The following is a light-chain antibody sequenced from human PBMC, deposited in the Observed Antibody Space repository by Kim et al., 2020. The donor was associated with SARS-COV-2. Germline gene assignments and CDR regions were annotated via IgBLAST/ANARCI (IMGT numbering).Light chain of an antibody. J-gene: IGLJ1*01. CDR3: CSYAGSYV. V-gene: IGLV2-11*01. CDR2: GVS. CDR1: SSDVVGYNY. Sequence: SPEQSITISCTGTSSDVVGYNYFSWYQQHPGKAPKLLIYGVSKRPSGVPYRFSGSKAGNTASLTISGLQAEDEADYYCCSYAGSYVFGTGTKVTVL.